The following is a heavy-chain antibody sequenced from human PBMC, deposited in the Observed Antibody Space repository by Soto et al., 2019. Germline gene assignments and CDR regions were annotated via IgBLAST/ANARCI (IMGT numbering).Heavy chain of an antibody. J-gene: IGHJ6*02. V-gene: IGHV1-18*01. CDR3: AREGVAPYYYYDMDV. D-gene: IGHD5-12*01. Sequence: QVQLVQSGAEVKKPGASVKVSCKASGYTFTRSGISWVRQAPGQGLEWMGWISTYNGDTNYAQTFQGRVTMTTDTSTSTVHMEVRSLRSDDTAVYYCAREGVAPYYYYDMDVWGQGTPVTVSS. CDR2: ISTYNGDT. CDR1: GYTFTRSG.